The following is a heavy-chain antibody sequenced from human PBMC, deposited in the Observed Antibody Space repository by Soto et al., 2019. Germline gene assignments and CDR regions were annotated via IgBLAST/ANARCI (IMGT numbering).Heavy chain of an antibody. CDR3: ARDSVRGYYDSSGSYTALES. CDR1: VFTFSSYW. V-gene: IGHV3-7*01. D-gene: IGHD3-22*01. J-gene: IGHJ4*02. Sequence: GGSLRLSCASSVFTFSSYWMSWVRHSPGKWLEWVANIKEDGGEKYYVDSVKGRVTISRDNAKNSLYLQMNSLRAEDTAVYYCARDSVRGYYDSSGSYTALESWGQGTLVIVS. CDR2: IKEDGGEK.